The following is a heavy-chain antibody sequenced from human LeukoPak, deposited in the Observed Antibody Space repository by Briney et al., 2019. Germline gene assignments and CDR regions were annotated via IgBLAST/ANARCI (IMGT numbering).Heavy chain of an antibody. CDR1: GFTFDDYG. V-gene: IGHV3-7*01. D-gene: IGHD6-13*01. CDR3: ARDHDSWYRDY. Sequence: GGSLRLSCAASGFTFDDYGMIWVRQAPGKGLEWVANIKQDGSEKYYVDSVKGRFTISRDNAKNSLYLQMNSLRAEDTAVYYCARDHDSWYRDYWGQGTLVTVSS. CDR2: IKQDGSEK. J-gene: IGHJ4*02.